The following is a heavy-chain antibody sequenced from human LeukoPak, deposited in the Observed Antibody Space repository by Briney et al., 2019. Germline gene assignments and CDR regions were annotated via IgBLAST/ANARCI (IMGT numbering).Heavy chain of an antibody. CDR2: IYYSGST. D-gene: IGHD6-13*01. V-gene: IGHV4-59*01. CDR1: GGSISSYY. J-gene: IGHJ5*02. CDR3: ARLGQQLGWFDP. Sequence: SETLSPTCTVSGGSISSYYWSWIRQPPGKGLEWIGYIYYSGSTNYNPSLKSRVTISVDTSKNQFSLKLSSVTAADTAVYYCARLGQQLGWFDPWGQGTLVTVSS.